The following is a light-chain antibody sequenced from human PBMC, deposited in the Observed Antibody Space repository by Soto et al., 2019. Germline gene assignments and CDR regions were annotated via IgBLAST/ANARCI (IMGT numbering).Light chain of an antibody. CDR1: SGHSSYT. CDR3: QTWGTGIEV. J-gene: IGLJ3*02. V-gene: IGLV4-69*01. CDR2: LNSEGSH. Sequence: QTVVTQSPSASASLGASVKLTCTLSSGHSSYTIAWHQQQPEKGPRYLMTLNSEGSHSKGDGIPDRFSGSSSGAERYLSISSLQSEDEADYYCQTWGTGIEVFGGGTKLTVL.